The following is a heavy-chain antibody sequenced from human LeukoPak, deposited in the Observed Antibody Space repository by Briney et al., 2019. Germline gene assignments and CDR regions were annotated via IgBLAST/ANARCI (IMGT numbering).Heavy chain of an antibody. V-gene: IGHV3-21*01. Sequence: PGGSLRLSCEASGFTFSTYNMNWVRQAPGKRLEWVSSITSSSSYVFYADSVKGRFTISRDNAKNSLYLQMNSLRTEDTAVYYCAKDRCSNGIGCYYYYMEVWGKGTTVTISS. CDR2: ITSSSSYV. J-gene: IGHJ6*03. D-gene: IGHD2-8*01. CDR1: GFTFSTYN. CDR3: AKDRCSNGIGCYYYYMEV.